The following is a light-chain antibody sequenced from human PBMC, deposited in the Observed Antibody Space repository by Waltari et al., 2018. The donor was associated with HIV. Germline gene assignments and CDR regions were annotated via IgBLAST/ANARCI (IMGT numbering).Light chain of an antibody. CDR3: QSTDFDGTWV. CDR2: KDI. CDR1: SLPKRY. J-gene: IGLJ3*02. Sequence: SYDLPQTPPVSVSPGQTARIHCSRGSLPKRYSSWYRQKAGQAPVLLIYKDIERPSGIPERISGSESGTGVTLTISGVQAGDEGDYFCQSTDFDGTWVFGGGTKLTVL. V-gene: IGLV3-25*03.